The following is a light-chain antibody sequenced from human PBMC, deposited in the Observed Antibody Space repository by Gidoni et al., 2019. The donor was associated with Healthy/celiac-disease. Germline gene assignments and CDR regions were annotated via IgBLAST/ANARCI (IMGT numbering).Light chain of an antibody. CDR2: AAS. CDR1: QGISSY. V-gene: IGKV1-8*01. CDR3: QQYYSYPRA. Sequence: AIRMTQSPSSPSASTGDRVTITRRASQGISSYLAWYQQKPGKAPKLLIYAASTLQSGVPSRFSGSGSGTDFTLTISCLQSEDFATYYCQQYYSYPRAFGQGTKVEIK. J-gene: IGKJ1*01.